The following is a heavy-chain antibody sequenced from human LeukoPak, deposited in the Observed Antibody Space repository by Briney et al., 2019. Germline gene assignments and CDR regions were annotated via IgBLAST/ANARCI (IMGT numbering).Heavy chain of an antibody. CDR2: TYDDNT. D-gene: IGHD3-10*01. Sequence: GGSLRLSCAASGFTFSSYWMHWVRQAPGKGLEWVSTTYDDNTYYADSVKGRFAISTDNSKNTLYLQMNSLRVEDTAVYFCAARKVRGVWFYLDYWGQGTLVTVSS. CDR3: AARKVRGVWFYLDY. J-gene: IGHJ4*02. V-gene: IGHV3-53*01. CDR1: GFTFSSYW.